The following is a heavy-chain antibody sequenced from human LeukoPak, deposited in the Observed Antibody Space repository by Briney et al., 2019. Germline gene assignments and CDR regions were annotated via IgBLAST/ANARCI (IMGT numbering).Heavy chain of an antibody. Sequence: SEALSLTCTVSGGSISTYYWSWIRQPPGKGLEWIGYIYYSGSTNYNPSLKSRVTISVDTSKNQFSLKLSSVTAADTAVYYCARAVARGYYYGSGSSYYFDYWGQGTLVTVSS. CDR3: ARAVARGYYYGSGSSYYFDY. CDR1: GGSISTYY. CDR2: IYYSGST. V-gene: IGHV4-59*01. J-gene: IGHJ4*02. D-gene: IGHD3-10*01.